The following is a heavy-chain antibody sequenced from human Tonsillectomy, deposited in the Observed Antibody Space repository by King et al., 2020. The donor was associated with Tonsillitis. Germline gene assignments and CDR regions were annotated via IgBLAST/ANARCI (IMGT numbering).Heavy chain of an antibody. Sequence: QLVQSGGGLVQPGGSLRLSCAASGFTFRNYWMSWVRQAPGKGLEWVANMNQDGSEKYSVDSVKGRFTISRDNAKNSLFLQMNSLRAEDTAVYYCARDDSSGYQYIECWGQGTLVTVSS. V-gene: IGHV3-7*01. D-gene: IGHD3-22*01. J-gene: IGHJ4*02. CDR3: ARDDSSGYQYIEC. CDR2: MNQDGSEK. CDR1: GFTFRNYW.